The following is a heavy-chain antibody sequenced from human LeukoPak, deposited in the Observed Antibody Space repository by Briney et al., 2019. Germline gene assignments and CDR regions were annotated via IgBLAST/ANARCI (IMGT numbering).Heavy chain of an antibody. V-gene: IGHV3-53*01. J-gene: IGHJ4*02. CDR1: GFTVSSNY. D-gene: IGHD3-3*01. Sequence: GGSLRLSCAASGFTVSSNYMSWVRQAPGKGLEWVSVIYSGGSTYYADSVEGRFTISRDNSKNTLYLQMNRLRAEDTAVYYCARVTYYDFWIDYWGQGTLVTVSS. CDR2: IYSGGST. CDR3: ARVTYYDFWIDY.